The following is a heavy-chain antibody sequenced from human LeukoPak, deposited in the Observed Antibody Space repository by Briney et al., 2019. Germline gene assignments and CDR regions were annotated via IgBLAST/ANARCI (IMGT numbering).Heavy chain of an antibody. Sequence: SVKVSCKASGGTFSSYAISWERQAPGRGLEWMGGIIPIFGTANYAQKFQGRVTITADKSTSTAYMELSSLRSEDTAVYYCARVGYKAARPTTTNFDYWGQGTLVTVSS. CDR1: GGTFSSYA. CDR3: ARVGYKAARPTTTNFDY. CDR2: IIPIFGTA. J-gene: IGHJ4*02. D-gene: IGHD6-6*01. V-gene: IGHV1-69*06.